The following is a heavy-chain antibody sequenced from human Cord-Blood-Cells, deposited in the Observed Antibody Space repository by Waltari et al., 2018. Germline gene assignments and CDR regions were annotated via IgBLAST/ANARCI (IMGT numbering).Heavy chain of an antibody. D-gene: IGHD3-3*01. J-gene: IGHJ4*02. CDR3: ARQPYDFWSGYYLDY. V-gene: IGHV4-39*01. CDR2: IYYSGST. Sequence: QLQLQESGPGLVKPSAPLSLTCTVSGGSISSSSYYWGWIRQPPGKGLEWIGSIYYSGSTYYNPSLKSRVTISVDTSKNQFSLKLSSVTAADTAVYYCARQPYDFWSGYYLDYWGQGTLVTVSS. CDR1: GGSISSSSYY.